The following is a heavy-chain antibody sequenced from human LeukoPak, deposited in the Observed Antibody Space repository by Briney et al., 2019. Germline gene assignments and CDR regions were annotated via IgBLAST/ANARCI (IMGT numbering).Heavy chain of an antibody. CDR1: GFTFSSYG. D-gene: IGHD6-19*01. CDR3: VRDPRGIAVAGTADY. Sequence: PGGSLRLACSASGFTFSSYGMHWVRQATGKGLEWVAVIWYDGSKKYYGDSVKGRFTSSRDNSQNTLYLQMNSLRAEDTAVYYCVRDPRGIAVAGTADYWGQGTLVTVSS. J-gene: IGHJ4*02. V-gene: IGHV3-33*01. CDR2: IWYDGSKK.